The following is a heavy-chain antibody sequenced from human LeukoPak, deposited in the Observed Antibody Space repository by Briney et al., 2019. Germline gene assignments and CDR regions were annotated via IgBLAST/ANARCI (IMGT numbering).Heavy chain of an antibody. J-gene: IGHJ4*02. CDR2: ISSNGGST. Sequence: GSLRLSCAASGFTFSSYTMHWVRQAPGKGLEYVSAISSNGGSTYYANSVKGRFTISRDNSKNTLYLQMGSLRAEDTAFYYCAKDIGTVTYDVGAIDYWGQGTLVTVSS. CDR1: GFTFSSYT. D-gene: IGHD4-17*01. CDR3: AKDIGTVTYDVGAIDY. V-gene: IGHV3-64*01.